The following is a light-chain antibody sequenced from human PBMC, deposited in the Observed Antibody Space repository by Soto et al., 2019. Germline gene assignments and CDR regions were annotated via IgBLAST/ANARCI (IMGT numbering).Light chain of an antibody. V-gene: IGLV2-14*01. CDR3: NSYTTSSTVV. J-gene: IGLJ2*01. Sequence: QSALTQPASVSGSPGQSITISCTGTSSDIGIYNYVSWYQQHPGKAPKLMIYEVSNRPSGVSNRFSGSKSGNTASLTISALQAEDEADYYCNSYTTSSTVVFGGGTKLTVL. CDR1: SSDIGIYNY. CDR2: EVS.